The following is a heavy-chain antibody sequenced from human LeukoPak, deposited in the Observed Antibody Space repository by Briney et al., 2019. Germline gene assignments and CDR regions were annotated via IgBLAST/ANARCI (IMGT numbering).Heavy chain of an antibody. D-gene: IGHD5-12*01. CDR1: GYTFTSYD. CDR3: VRTRAYSGNEGVYDSGMDV. CDR2: MNPGSGNI. Sequence: ASVKVSCKASGYTFTSYDVNWVRQATGQGLEWMGWMNPGSGNIGYAPKFQGRVTMTRSNSITTAYMELSSLSHEDTALYYCVRTRAYSGNEGVYDSGMDVWGQGTTVTVSS. V-gene: IGHV1-8*01. J-gene: IGHJ6*02.